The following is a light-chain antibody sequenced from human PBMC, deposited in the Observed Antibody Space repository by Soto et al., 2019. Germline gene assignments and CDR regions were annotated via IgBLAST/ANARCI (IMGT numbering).Light chain of an antibody. CDR3: MQSRQPPRT. CDR2: VAS. J-gene: IGKJ1*01. CDR1: QSLLHTDGYNY. V-gene: IGKV2-28*01. Sequence: DIVMTQSPLSLPVTPGEPASISCRSSQSLLHTDGYNYLDWFLQKPGQSPQLLIYVASNRASGVPDRFSRSGSGTDFTLKISRVEAEDVGVYYCMQSRQPPRTFGQGTKVDI.